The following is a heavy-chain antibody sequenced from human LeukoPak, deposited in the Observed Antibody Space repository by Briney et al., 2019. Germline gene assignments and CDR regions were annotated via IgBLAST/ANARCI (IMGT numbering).Heavy chain of an antibody. J-gene: IGHJ4*02. CDR2: IKSKTDGGTT. CDR1: RFTFSNAW. Sequence: GGSLRLSCAASRFTFSNAWMSWVRQAPGKGLEWVGRIKSKTDGGTTDYAAPVKGRFTISRDDSKNTLYLQMNSLKTEDTAVYYCTTEPQQLELTGVYFDYWGQGTLVTVSS. CDR3: TTEPQQLELTGVYFDY. V-gene: IGHV3-15*01. D-gene: IGHD6-13*01.